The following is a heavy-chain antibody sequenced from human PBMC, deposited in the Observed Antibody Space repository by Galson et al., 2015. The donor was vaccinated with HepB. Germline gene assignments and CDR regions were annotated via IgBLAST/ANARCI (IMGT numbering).Heavy chain of an antibody. D-gene: IGHD1-1*01. CDR2: ISCSSDVI. V-gene: IGHV3-48*04. CDR3: WNDGGY. J-gene: IGHJ4*02. Sequence: SLRLSCAGSGFTLSSYSMNWVRQAPGKGLEWVSYISCSSDVIYYADSVRGRFTISRDNAKNSLYLQMNSLRVEDTAVYFCWNDGGYWGQGTLVTVSS. CDR1: GFTLSSYS.